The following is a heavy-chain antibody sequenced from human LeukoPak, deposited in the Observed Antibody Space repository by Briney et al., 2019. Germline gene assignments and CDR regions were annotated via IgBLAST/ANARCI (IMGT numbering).Heavy chain of an antibody. V-gene: IGHV3-53*01. CDR2: IYSGGST. Sequence: PGGSLRLSCAASGFTVSSNYVSWVRQAPGKGLEWVSVIYSGGSTYYADSVKGRFTISRDNSKNTLYLQMNSLRAEDTAAYYCARDATPGYFDYWGQGTLVTVSS. CDR3: ARDATPGYFDY. CDR1: GFTVSSNY. J-gene: IGHJ4*02.